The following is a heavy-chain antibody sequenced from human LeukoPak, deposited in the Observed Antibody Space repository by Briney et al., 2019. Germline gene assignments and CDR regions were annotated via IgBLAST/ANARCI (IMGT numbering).Heavy chain of an antibody. Sequence: SVKVSCKASGGTFSSYAISWVRQAPGQGLEWMGGIIPIFGTANYAQKFQGRVTITADESTSTAYMELSSLRSEDTAVYYCARDRYDFWSGYYVGYYYYMDVWGKGTTVTVSS. CDR3: ARDRYDFWSGYYVGYYYYMDV. V-gene: IGHV1-69*01. CDR2: IIPIFGTA. J-gene: IGHJ6*03. CDR1: GGTFSSYA. D-gene: IGHD3-3*01.